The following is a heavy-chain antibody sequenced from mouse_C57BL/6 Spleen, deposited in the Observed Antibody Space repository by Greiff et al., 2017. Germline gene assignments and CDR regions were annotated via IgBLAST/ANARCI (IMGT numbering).Heavy chain of an antibody. V-gene: IGHV1-59*01. CDR1: GYTFTSYW. D-gene: IGHD2-1*01. CDR3: ARGYYGNPYYFDY. J-gene: IGHJ2*01. Sequence: QVQLQQPGAELVRPGTSVKLSCKASGYTFTSYWMHWVKQRPGQGLEWIGVIDPSDSYTNYNQKFKGKATLTVDTSSSTAYMQLSSLTSEDSAVYYCARGYYGNPYYFDYWGQGTTLTVSS. CDR2: IDPSDSYT.